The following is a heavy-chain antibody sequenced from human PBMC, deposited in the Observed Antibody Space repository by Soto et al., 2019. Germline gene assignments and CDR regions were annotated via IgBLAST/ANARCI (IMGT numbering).Heavy chain of an antibody. CDR3: AKVEGVLLWFGELGYHGMDV. D-gene: IGHD3-10*01. CDR1: GFTFSSYG. J-gene: IGHJ6*02. Sequence: GGSLRLSCAASGFTFSSYGMHWVRQAPGKGLEWVAVISYDGSNKYYADSVKGRFTISRDNSKNTLYLQMNSLRAEDTAVYYCAKVEGVLLWFGELGYHGMDVWGQGTTVTVSS. V-gene: IGHV3-30*18. CDR2: ISYDGSNK.